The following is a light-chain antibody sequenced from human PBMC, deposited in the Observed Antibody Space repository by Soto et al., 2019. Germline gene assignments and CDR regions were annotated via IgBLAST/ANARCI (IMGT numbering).Light chain of an antibody. Sequence: DIQMTQSPSSLSASVGDRVTITCRASQSISSYLNWYQQKPGKAPKLLIYAASSLQSGVPSRFSGSGSGTDFTLTISSLQPEDFATYYCQHSYSTHPFGQGTKLQIK. CDR1: QSISSY. CDR3: QHSYSTHP. CDR2: AAS. V-gene: IGKV1-39*01. J-gene: IGKJ2*01.